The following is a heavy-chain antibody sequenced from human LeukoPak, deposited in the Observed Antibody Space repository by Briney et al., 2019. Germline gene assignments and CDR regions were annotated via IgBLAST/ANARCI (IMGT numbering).Heavy chain of an antibody. J-gene: IGHJ4*02. Sequence: ASVKVSCKASGYTFTSHYMHWVRQAPGQGLEWMGTINPSGGSTTYAQKFQGRVTMTRDMSTSTLYMELNSQRSEDTAVYYCTTDLGGGGIVTLDYWGQGTLVTVSS. CDR3: TTDLGGGGIVTLDY. D-gene: IGHD3-16*01. CDR1: GYTFTSHY. CDR2: INPSGGST. V-gene: IGHV1-46*01.